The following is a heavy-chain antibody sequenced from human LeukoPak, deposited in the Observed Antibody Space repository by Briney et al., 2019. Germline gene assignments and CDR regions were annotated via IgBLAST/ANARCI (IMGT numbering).Heavy chain of an antibody. V-gene: IGHV3-73*01. CDR1: GFTFSGSA. Sequence: GGSPRLSCAASGFTFSGSAMHWVRQASGKGLEWVGRIRSKANSYATAYAASVKGRFTISRDDSKNTAYLQMNSLKTEDTAVYYCTRHLAGIVGATTPYYYYMDVWGKGTTVTVSS. D-gene: IGHD1-26*01. J-gene: IGHJ6*03. CDR2: IRSKANSYAT. CDR3: TRHLAGIVGATTPYYYYMDV.